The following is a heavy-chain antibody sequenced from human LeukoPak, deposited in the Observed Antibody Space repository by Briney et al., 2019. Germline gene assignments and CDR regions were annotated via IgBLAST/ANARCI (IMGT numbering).Heavy chain of an antibody. Sequence: GGSLRLSCAASGFTVSSKYMSWVRQAPGKGLEWVSVIYSGGSTYYADSVKGRFTISRDNSKNTLYLQMNSLRAEDTAVYYCSRGSGWYGPYFDYWGQGTLVTVSS. CDR3: SRGSGWYGPYFDY. CDR1: GFTVSSKY. CDR2: IYSGGST. D-gene: IGHD6-19*01. J-gene: IGHJ4*02. V-gene: IGHV3-53*01.